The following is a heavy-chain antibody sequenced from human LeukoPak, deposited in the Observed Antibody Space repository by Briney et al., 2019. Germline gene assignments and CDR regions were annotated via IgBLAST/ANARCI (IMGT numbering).Heavy chain of an antibody. CDR2: IYHSGST. CDR1: GGSISSYH. V-gene: IGHV4-59*12. CDR3: ARVSRDGYNDY. D-gene: IGHD5-24*01. Sequence: PSETLSLTCTVSGGSISSYHWSWIRQPPGKGLEWIGYIYHSGSTNYNPSLKSRVTISVDTSKNQFSLKLSSVTAADTAVYYCARVSRDGYNDYWGQGTLVTVSS. J-gene: IGHJ4*02.